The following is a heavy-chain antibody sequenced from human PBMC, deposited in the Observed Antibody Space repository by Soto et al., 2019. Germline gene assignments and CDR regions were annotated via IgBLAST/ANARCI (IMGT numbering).Heavy chain of an antibody. CDR2: ISYSGTT. CDR3: ASMRGGYDSRGYDY. CDR1: GGSMNSYY. D-gene: IGHD3-22*01. J-gene: IGHJ4*02. Sequence: SETLSLTCTVSGGSMNSYYWSWIRQPPGKGLEWIGYISYSGTTHYNPSLKSRVTMSVDTSKNQFSLKLSSVTAADTAVYYCASMRGGYDSRGYDYWGQGALVTVSS. V-gene: IGHV4-59*08.